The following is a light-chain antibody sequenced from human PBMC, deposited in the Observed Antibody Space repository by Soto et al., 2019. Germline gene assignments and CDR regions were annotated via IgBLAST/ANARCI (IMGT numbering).Light chain of an antibody. Sequence: EIVLTRSPGTLSLSPGERATLSCRDSQSFSSSYLAWYQQKPGQAPRLLIYETSSRATGIPDRFCGSGSQTEFTLTISSLQSEDFAVYYCQQYNNWPRAFGQGTKVDIK. J-gene: IGKJ1*01. CDR3: QQYNNWPRA. V-gene: IGKV3-20*01. CDR2: ETS. CDR1: QSFSSSY.